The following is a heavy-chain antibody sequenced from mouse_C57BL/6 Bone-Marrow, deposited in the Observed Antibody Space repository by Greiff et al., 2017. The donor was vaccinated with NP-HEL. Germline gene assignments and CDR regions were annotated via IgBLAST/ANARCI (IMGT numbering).Heavy chain of an antibody. V-gene: IGHV1-26*01. Sequence: VQLQQSGPELVKPGASVKISCKASGYTFTDYYMNWVKQSHGKSLEWIGDINPNNGGTSYNQKFKGKATLTVDKSSSTAYMELRSLTSEDSAVYYCAVVARDAMDYWGQGTSVTVSS. CDR3: AVVARDAMDY. CDR2: INPNNGGT. CDR1: GYTFTDYY. J-gene: IGHJ4*01. D-gene: IGHD1-1*01.